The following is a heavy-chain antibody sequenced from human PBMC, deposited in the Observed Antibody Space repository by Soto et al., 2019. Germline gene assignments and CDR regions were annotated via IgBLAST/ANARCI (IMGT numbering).Heavy chain of an antibody. J-gene: IGHJ4*02. D-gene: IGHD2-15*01. V-gene: IGHV3-30-3*01. CDR1: GFTFSSYA. CDR3: ASLSGEIDY. Sequence: QVQLVESGGGVVQPGRSLRLSCAASGFTFSSYAMHWVRQAPGKGLEWVAVISYDGSNKYYADSVKGRFTISRDNSKNTLYLQMNSLRAEDTAVYYCASLSGEIDYWGQGTLVTVSS. CDR2: ISYDGSNK.